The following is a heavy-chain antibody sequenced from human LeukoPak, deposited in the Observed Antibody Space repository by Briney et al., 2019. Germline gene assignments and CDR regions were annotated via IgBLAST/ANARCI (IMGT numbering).Heavy chain of an antibody. J-gene: IGHJ4*02. V-gene: IGHV3-23*01. Sequence: GGSLRLSCAASGFTFSSYAMSWVRQAPGKGLEWVSAISGSGGSTHYADSVKGRFTISRDNSKNTLYLQMNSLRAEDTAVYYCAKAGESITMIVVSHFDYWGQGTLVTVSS. CDR3: AKAGESITMIVVSHFDY. D-gene: IGHD3-22*01. CDR1: GFTFSSYA. CDR2: ISGSGGST.